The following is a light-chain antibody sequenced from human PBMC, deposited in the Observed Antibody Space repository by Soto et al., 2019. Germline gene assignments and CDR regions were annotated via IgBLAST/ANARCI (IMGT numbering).Light chain of an antibody. Sequence: EIVLTQSPATLSLSPGERATLSCRASQSFSSYLAWYQQKPGQAPRLLIYDASKRATCIPARFSGRGSVTDFTLTISSLETEDFAVYYWQQRSNWPPVITFGQGTRLEIK. CDR2: DAS. CDR3: QQRSNWPPVIT. V-gene: IGKV3-11*01. CDR1: QSFSSY. J-gene: IGKJ5*01.